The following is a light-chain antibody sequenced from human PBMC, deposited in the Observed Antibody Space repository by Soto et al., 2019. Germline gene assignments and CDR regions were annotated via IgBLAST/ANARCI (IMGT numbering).Light chain of an antibody. CDR2: AAS. Sequence: TQSPATLAVSPGGRATLSCRASQTVSSNLAWYQQKPGKAPKLLIYAASTLQSGVPSRFSGSGSGTDFTLTISSLQPEDFATYYCQQLESYPSTFGGGTKVDIK. J-gene: IGKJ4*01. CDR3: QQLESYPST. CDR1: QTVSSN. V-gene: IGKV1-9*01.